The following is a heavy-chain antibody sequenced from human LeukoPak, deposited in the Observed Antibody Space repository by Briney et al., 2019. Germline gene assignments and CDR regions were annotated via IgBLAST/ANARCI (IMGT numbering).Heavy chain of an antibody. CDR2: IRSKANSYAT. J-gene: IGHJ6*02. V-gene: IGHV3-73*01. Sequence: GGSLRLSCAASGFTFSGSAMHWVRQASGKGLEWVGRIRSKANSYATAYAASVKGRFTISRDDSKNTAYLQMNSLKTEDTAVYYCKWERSVYYGMDVWGQGTTVTVSS. CDR1: GFTFSGSA. D-gene: IGHD1-26*01. CDR3: KWERSVYYGMDV.